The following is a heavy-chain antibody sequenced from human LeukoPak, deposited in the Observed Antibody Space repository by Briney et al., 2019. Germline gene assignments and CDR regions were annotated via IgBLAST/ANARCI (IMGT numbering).Heavy chain of an antibody. CDR3: ARYSGYDDWARGYVFDY. D-gene: IGHD5-12*01. CDR2: ISYDGSNK. J-gene: IGHJ4*02. V-gene: IGHV3-30-3*01. Sequence: GGSLRLSCAASGFTFSSYAMHWVRQAPGKGLEWVAVISYDGSNKYYADSVKGRFTISRDNSKNTLYLQMNSLRAEDTAVYYCARYSGYDDWARGYVFDYWGQGTLVTVSS. CDR1: GFTFSSYA.